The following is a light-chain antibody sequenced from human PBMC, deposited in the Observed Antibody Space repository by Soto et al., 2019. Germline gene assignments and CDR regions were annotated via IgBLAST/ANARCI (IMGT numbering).Light chain of an antibody. CDR2: KAS. Sequence: DLQMTQSPSTLSASVGDRVTITCRASQSISSWLAWYQQKPGKAPKLLIYKASSLKSGVPSRFSGSGSGTEFTLTISSLQPDDFATYYCHQYNSYGTFGQGTKVEIK. CDR1: QSISSW. J-gene: IGKJ1*01. CDR3: HQYNSYGT. V-gene: IGKV1-5*03.